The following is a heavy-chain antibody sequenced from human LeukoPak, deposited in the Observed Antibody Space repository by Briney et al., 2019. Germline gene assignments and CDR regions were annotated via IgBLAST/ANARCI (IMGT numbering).Heavy chain of an antibody. Sequence: GGSLRLSCAVSGITLSNYGMSWVRQAPGKGLEWVAGISGSGGGTNYADSVKGRFTISRDNPKKTLFLQMNSLIAEDTAVYFCAKRGVVIRVILVGFHKEAYYFDSWGQGALVTVSS. CDR1: GITLSNYG. J-gene: IGHJ4*02. CDR2: ISGSGGGT. D-gene: IGHD3-22*01. V-gene: IGHV3-23*01. CDR3: AKRGVVIRVILVGFHKEAYYFDS.